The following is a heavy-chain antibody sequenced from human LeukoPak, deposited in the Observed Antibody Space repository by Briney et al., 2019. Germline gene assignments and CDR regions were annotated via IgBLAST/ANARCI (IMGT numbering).Heavy chain of an antibody. CDR1: GFTFTGYA. CDR3: ATSPLFDY. J-gene: IGHJ4*02. CDR2: ISGGGGR. Sequence: GGSLRLSCAASGFTFTGYAMSWVRQAPGKGLEWVSTISGGGGRYYADSVKGRFTISRDNSKNTLYLQMNSLRAEDTAVYYCATSPLFDYWGQGTLVTVSS. V-gene: IGHV3-23*01.